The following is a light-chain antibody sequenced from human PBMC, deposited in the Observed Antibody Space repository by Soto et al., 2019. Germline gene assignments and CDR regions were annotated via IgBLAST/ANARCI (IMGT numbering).Light chain of an antibody. Sequence: ETVLTQSPAILFLSPGERTTLSCRASESVGPYLAWYQKKSGQAPRLLISDASDRAPGIPARFSGSVSGTDFTLTISGLEPEDFAVYYCQQRSNWPLTFGGGTTVDVK. CDR2: DAS. J-gene: IGKJ4*01. CDR1: ESVGPY. V-gene: IGKV3-11*01. CDR3: QQRSNWPLT.